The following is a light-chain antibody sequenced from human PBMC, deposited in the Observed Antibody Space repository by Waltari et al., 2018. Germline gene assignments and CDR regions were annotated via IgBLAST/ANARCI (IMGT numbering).Light chain of an antibody. V-gene: IGKV1-5*03. CDR2: RAS. Sequence: DIQMTQSPSTLSASVGHRVTTTCRAIQSISHYLVWYQQKPGKAPNLRIYRASILNSGVSSRFIGSGAGTQFTLTNSVLQPGDFAAYFCQQYNTYASFGQGTKLEI. CDR1: QSISHY. CDR3: QQYNTYAS. J-gene: IGKJ2*01.